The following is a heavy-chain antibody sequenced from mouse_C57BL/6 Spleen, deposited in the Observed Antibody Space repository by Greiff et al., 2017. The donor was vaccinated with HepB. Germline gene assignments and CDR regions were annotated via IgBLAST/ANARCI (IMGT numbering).Heavy chain of an antibody. D-gene: IGHD1-1*01. CDR3: AFYAPYAMDY. CDR1: GYTFTSYW. V-gene: IGHV1-50*01. Sequence: VQLQQPGAELVKPGASVKLSCKASGYTFTSYWMQWVKQRPGQGLEWIGEIDPSDSYTNYNQKFKGKATLTVDTSSSTAYMQLSSLTSEDSAVYYCAFYAPYAMDYWGQGTSVTVSS. J-gene: IGHJ4*01. CDR2: IDPSDSYT.